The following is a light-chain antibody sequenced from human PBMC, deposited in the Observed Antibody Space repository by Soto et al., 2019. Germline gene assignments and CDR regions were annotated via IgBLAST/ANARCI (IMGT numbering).Light chain of an antibody. V-gene: IGLV1-44*01. CDR1: SSNIGSNT. J-gene: IGLJ7*01. CDR2: RNN. Sequence: QSVLTQPPSASGTPGQRVTISCSGSSSNIGSNTVNWYLQLPGTAPKLLMYRNNQRPSGVPDRISGSKSGTSASLAISGLQSEDEADYFCGSWDDSLDGVVFGGGTQLTVL. CDR3: GSWDDSLDGVV.